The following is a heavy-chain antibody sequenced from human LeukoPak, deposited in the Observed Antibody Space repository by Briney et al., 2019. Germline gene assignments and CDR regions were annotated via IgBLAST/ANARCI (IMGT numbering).Heavy chain of an antibody. Sequence: PSETLSLTCTVSGGSISSYYWSWIRQPAGKGLEWIGRIYTSGSTYYNPSLKSRVTISVDRSKNQFSLKLSSVTAADTAVYYCARVRSRGAFDIWGQGTMVTVSS. D-gene: IGHD1-26*01. CDR3: ARVRSRGAFDI. CDR2: IYTSGST. J-gene: IGHJ3*02. V-gene: IGHV4-4*07. CDR1: GGSISSYY.